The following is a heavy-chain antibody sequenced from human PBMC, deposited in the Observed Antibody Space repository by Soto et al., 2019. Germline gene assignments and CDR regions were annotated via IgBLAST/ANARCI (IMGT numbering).Heavy chain of an antibody. CDR2: ISYDGSNK. CDR1: GFTFSSYA. J-gene: IGHJ6*02. Sequence: QVQLVESGGGVVQPGRSLRLSCAASGFTFSSYAMHWVRQAPGKGLEWVAVISYDGSNKYYADSVKGRFTISRDNSKNTLYLQMNSLRAEDAAVYYCARESTFGWLGLGGYYYGMDVWGQGTTVTVSS. CDR3: ARESTFGWLGLGGYYYGMDV. V-gene: IGHV3-30-3*01. D-gene: IGHD6-19*01.